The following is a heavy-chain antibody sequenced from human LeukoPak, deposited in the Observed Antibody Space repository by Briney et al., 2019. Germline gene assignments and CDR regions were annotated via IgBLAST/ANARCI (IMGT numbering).Heavy chain of an antibody. Sequence: AGGSLRLSCAASGFIFSSFAMPWVRQAPGKGLEWVAVISYDGSNENYADSVKGRFTISRDNSKTMLYLQMNSLRAEDTAVYYCAREDTYIKGGAFDIWGQGTMVTVSS. D-gene: IGHD4-11*01. CDR3: AREDTYIKGGAFDI. CDR2: ISYDGSNE. CDR1: GFIFSSFA. V-gene: IGHV3-30*04. J-gene: IGHJ3*02.